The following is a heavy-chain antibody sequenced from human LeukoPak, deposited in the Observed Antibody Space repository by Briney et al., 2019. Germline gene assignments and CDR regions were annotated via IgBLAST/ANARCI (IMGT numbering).Heavy chain of an antibody. V-gene: IGHV4-39*07. J-gene: IGHJ4*02. CDR3: ASWSSGCFDDGDYFDY. Sequence: SETLSLTCTVAGGSISSSSYYWGWIRQPPGKGLEWIGSIYYSGSTYYNPSLKSRVTISVDTSKNQFSLKLSSVTAADTAVYYCASWSSGCFDDGDYFDYWGQGTLVTVSS. CDR1: GGSISSSSYY. D-gene: IGHD3-22*01. CDR2: IYYSGST.